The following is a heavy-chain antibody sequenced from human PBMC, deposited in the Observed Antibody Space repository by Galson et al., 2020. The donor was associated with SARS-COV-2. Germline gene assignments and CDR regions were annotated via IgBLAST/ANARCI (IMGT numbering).Heavy chain of an antibody. CDR3: TTGMGYYDILTGYYQPPGGFDY. CDR2: IKSKTDGGTT. Sequence: GGSLRLSCAASGFTFSNAWMNWVRQAPGKGLEWVGRIKSKTDGGTTDYAAPVKGRFTISRDDSKNTLYLQMNSLKTEDTAVYYCTTGMGYYDILTGYYQPPGGFDYWGQGTLVTVSS. V-gene: IGHV3-15*07. CDR1: GFTFSNAW. D-gene: IGHD3-9*01. J-gene: IGHJ4*02.